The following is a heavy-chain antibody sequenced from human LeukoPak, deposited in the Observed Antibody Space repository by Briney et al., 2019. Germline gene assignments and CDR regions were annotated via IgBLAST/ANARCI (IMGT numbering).Heavy chain of an antibody. CDR1: GYSFTSHW. D-gene: IGHD6-13*01. CDR3: ARHMSIAAAGTFDY. J-gene: IGHJ4*02. V-gene: IGHV5-51*01. CDR2: IYPGDSDT. Sequence: GESLKISCRGSGYSFTSHWIGWVRQMPGKGLEWMGIIYPGDSDTRYSPSFQGQVTISADKSISTAYLQWSSLKASDTAMYYCARHMSIAAAGTFDYWGQGTLVTVSS.